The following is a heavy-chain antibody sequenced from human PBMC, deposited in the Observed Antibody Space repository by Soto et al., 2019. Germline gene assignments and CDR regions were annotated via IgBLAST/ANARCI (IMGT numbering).Heavy chain of an antibody. CDR2: INPKSGGT. J-gene: IGHJ4*02. CDR3: ARDLAKGGGSAGFDY. CDR1: GYTLTAYY. Sequence: AASVKVSCKASGYTLTAYYMHWVRQAPGQGLEWMGWINPKSGGTMYPQKFQGRVTMTWDTSISTAYMALTRLRSDDTAVYYCARDLAKGGGSAGFDYWGQGTRVTVSS. D-gene: IGHD1-26*01. V-gene: IGHV1-2*02.